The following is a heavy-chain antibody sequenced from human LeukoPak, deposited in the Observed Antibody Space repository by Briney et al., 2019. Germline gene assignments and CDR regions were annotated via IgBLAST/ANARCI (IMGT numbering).Heavy chain of an antibody. V-gene: IGHV1-69*06. J-gene: IGHJ6*03. CDR2: IIPIFGTA. Sequence: ASVKVSCKASGYIFTAHYIHWVRQAPGQGLEWMGGIIPIFGTANYAQKFQGRVTITADKSTSTAYMELSSLRSEDTAVYYCARQGGIAASDYYYYYMDVWGKGTTVTVSS. CDR1: GYIFTAHY. CDR3: ARQGGIAASDYYYYYMDV. D-gene: IGHD6-13*01.